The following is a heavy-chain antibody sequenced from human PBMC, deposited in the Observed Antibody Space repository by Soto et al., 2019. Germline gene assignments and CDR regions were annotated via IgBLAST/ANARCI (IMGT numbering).Heavy chain of an antibody. CDR1: GYSFTSYW. V-gene: IGHV5-51*01. D-gene: IGHD3-22*01. CDR2: IYPGDSDT. Sequence: GESLKISCKGSGYSFTSYWIGWVRQMPGKGLEWMGIIYPGDSDTRYSPSFQGQVTISADKSISTAYLQWSSLKASDTAMYYGASQVGSHDSTGSYYTDALDIWGQGTRVTVSS. CDR3: ASQVGSHDSTGSYYTDALDI. J-gene: IGHJ3*02.